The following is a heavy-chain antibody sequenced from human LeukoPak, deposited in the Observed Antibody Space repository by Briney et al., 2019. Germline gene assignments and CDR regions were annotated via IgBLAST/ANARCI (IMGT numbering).Heavy chain of an antibody. D-gene: IGHD2-21*01. CDR1: GFTLSTYA. CDR3: AKAPVTSCRGAYCYPFDS. CDR2: TSSSDAGT. J-gene: IGHJ4*02. V-gene: IGHV3-23*01. Sequence: GGSLRLSCAASGFTLSTYAMSWVRQTPGEGLEWVAATSSSDAGTHHADSVRGRFTISGDNSKNTLYLQMNSLRAEDAAVYFCAKAPVTSCRGAYCYPFDSWGQGTLVTVSS.